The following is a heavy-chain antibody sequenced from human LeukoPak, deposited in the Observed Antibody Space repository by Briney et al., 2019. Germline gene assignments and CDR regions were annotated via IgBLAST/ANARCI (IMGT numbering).Heavy chain of an antibody. J-gene: IGHJ4*02. CDR2: ISGDTGSI. V-gene: IGHV3-23*01. D-gene: IGHD1-26*01. CDR1: GFAFGTYA. Sequence: GGSLRLSCAASGFAFGTYAVSWVRQPPGKGLEWVSVISGDTGSIVYADSVKGRFTISRDNSENTVYLQMDSLRAEDTAVYYCAKEKVVSPPWVSYFDYWGQGTLVTVSS. CDR3: AKEKVVSPPWVSYFDY.